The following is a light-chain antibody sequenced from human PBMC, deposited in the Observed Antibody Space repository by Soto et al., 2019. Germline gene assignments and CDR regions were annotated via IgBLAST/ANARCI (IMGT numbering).Light chain of an antibody. V-gene: IGKV3-15*01. J-gene: IGKJ1*01. CDR2: GAS. CDR1: ESVSTN. Sequence: TPSPATLSLAPGKMFTLSGSARESVSTNLAWHQQPARAAPLLLIYGASSSATSIPGRFSGSGSGTEFTLTISGLQSEDVAVYYCQQNSIWRTFGQGTKVDIK. CDR3: QQNSIWRT.